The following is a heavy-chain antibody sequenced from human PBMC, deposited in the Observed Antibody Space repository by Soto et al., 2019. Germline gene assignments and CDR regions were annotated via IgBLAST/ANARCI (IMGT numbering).Heavy chain of an antibody. D-gene: IGHD3-3*01. CDR3: ARGGYDFWSGSNWFDP. V-gene: IGHV3-33*01. CDR2: IWYDGSNK. CDR1: GFTFSSYG. J-gene: IGHJ5*02. Sequence: QVQLVESGGGVVQPGRSLRLSCAASGFTFSSYGMHWVRQAPGKGLEWVAVIWYDGSNKYYADSLKGRFTMSRDNSKNTLYMQMNSLRAEDTAVYYCARGGYDFWSGSNWFDPWGQGTLVTVSS.